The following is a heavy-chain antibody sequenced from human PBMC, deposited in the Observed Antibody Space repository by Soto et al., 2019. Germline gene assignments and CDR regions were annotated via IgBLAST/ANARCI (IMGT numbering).Heavy chain of an antibody. CDR2: IYPGDSDT. CDR1: GYSFTSYW. D-gene: IGHD3-3*01. Sequence: PGESLKISCKGSGYSFTSYWIGWVRQMPGKGLEWMGIIYPGDSDTRYSPSFQGQVTISADKSISTAYLQWSSLKASDTAMYYCARSSPAYNYDFWSGYYPTQGNWFHPWGQGTLVTVSS. V-gene: IGHV5-51*01. CDR3: ARSSPAYNYDFWSGYYPTQGNWFHP. J-gene: IGHJ5*02.